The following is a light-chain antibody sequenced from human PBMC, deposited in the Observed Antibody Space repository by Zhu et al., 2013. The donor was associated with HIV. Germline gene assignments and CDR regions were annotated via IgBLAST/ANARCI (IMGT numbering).Light chain of an antibody. CDR2: DAS. J-gene: IGKJ2*01. V-gene: IGKV1-5*01. CDR3: QQYNSSST. Sequence: DIQMTQSPSTLSASVGDRVTITCRASQSISSWLAWYQQKAGKAPKLLIYDASSLESGVPSRFSGSGSGTEFTLTISSLQPDDFATYYCQQYNSSSTFGQGTKLEIK. CDR1: QSISSW.